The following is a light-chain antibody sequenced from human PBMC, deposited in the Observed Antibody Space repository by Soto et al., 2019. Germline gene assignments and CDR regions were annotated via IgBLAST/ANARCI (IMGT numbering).Light chain of an antibody. CDR2: DVS. J-gene: IGLJ2*01. CDR1: SSDDGGYNY. CDR3: SSYTCNSTLEVV. V-gene: IGLV2-14*01. Sequence: QSALTQPASVSGSLGHSITISCTGTSSDDGGYNYVSWYQQHPGKAPKLMIYDVSNRPSGVSNRFPGSKSSNTAALSISGLQAEYEADYDCSSYTCNSTLEVVFGGGTKLTVL.